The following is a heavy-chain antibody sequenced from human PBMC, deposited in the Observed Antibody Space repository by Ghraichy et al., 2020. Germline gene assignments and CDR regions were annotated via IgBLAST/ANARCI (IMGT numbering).Heavy chain of an antibody. CDR2: FYYTGST. D-gene: IGHD3-3*01. V-gene: IGHV4-39*01. J-gene: IGHJ5*02. CDR1: GGSVSSSNYY. Sequence: SETLSLICSVSGGSVSSSNYYWGWVRQPPEKGLEWIGSFYYTGSTFYSPSLKSRVTISADTSKNQVSLNLGSMTAADTAVYYCVRHRPMGDFCKFAPWGQGTLVTVSS. CDR3: VRHRPMGDFCKFAP.